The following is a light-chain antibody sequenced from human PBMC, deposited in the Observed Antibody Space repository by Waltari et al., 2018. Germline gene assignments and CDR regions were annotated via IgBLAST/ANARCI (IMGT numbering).Light chain of an antibody. V-gene: IGLV3-19*01. CDR3: LSRDTSSTRL. CDR2: GQD. Sequence: SSELTQDPAVSVALGQTVRITCQGDSRRRYYASWYQQRPGQAPILVLYGQDNRPSGIPDRFSGSTSGNTASLTITGAQAEDEADYYCLSRDTSSTRLFGGGTRLTV. CDR1: SRRRYY. J-gene: IGLJ2*01.